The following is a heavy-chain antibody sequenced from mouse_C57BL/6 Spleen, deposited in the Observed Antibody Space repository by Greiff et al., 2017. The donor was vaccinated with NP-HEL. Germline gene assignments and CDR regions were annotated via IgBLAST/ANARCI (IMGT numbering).Heavy chain of an antibody. CDR2: INPYNGGT. V-gene: IGHV1-19*01. CDR1: GYTFTDYY. D-gene: IGHD1-1*01. J-gene: IGHJ2*01. CDR3: AREYGSSYDY. Sequence: EVQLQQSGPVLVKPGASVKMSCKASGYTFTDYYMNWVKQSHGKSLEWIGVINPYNGGTSYNQKFKGKATLTVDKSSSTAYMELNSLTSEDSAVYYWAREYGSSYDYWGQGTTLTVSS.